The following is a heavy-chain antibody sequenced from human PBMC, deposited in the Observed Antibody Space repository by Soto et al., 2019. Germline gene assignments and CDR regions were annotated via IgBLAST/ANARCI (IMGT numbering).Heavy chain of an antibody. V-gene: IGHV3-33*01. Sequence: QVQLVESGGGVVQPGRSLRLSCAASGFTFSYHGMHWVRQAPGKGLEWGSVIWYDGSNKYYADSVKGRFTISRDNSKNTLYLQMNSLRAEDTAVYYCARAVNCGGDCGFDYWGQGTLVTVSS. J-gene: IGHJ4*02. CDR1: GFTFSYHG. CDR2: IWYDGSNK. CDR3: ARAVNCGGDCGFDY. D-gene: IGHD2-21*02.